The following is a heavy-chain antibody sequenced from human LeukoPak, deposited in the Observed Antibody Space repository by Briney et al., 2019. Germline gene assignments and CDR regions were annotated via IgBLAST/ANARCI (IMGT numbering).Heavy chain of an antibody. CDR3: ARELHVERDDY. D-gene: IGHD1-1*01. CDR1: GFVFTSYG. CDR2: ISANDGKT. J-gene: IGHJ4*02. Sequence: ASVKVSCKASGFVFTSYGFTWVRQAPGQGLEWMGWISANDGKTHYSEKHQGRVTMSTDTVTSTAYMELRSLRSDDTAVYYCARELHVERDDYWGQGTLVTVS. V-gene: IGHV1-18*01.